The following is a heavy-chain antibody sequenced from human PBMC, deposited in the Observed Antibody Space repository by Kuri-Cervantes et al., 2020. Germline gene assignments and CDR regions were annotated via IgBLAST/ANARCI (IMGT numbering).Heavy chain of an antibody. CDR3: ASGAMVGGFDY. Sequence: SETLSLTCTVSGGSVSSGSYYWSWIRQPPGKGLEWIGSIYYSGSTYYNPSLKSRVTISVDTSKNQFSLKLSSVTAADTAVYYCASGAMVGGFDYWGQGTLVTVSS. D-gene: IGHD3-10*02. CDR1: GGSVSSGSYY. CDR2: IYYSGST. V-gene: IGHV4-39*01. J-gene: IGHJ4*02.